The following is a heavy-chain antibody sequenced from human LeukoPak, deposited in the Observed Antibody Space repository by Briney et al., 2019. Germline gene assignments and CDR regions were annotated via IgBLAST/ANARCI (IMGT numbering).Heavy chain of an antibody. Sequence: ASVKVSCKASGYTFTSYDINWVRQATGQGLEWMGWMNPNSGNTGYAQKFQGRVTMTRNTSISTAYMELSSLRSEDTAVYYCARGGRNTAMVNLWGQGTLVTVSS. D-gene: IGHD5-18*01. V-gene: IGHV1-8*01. CDR2: MNPNSGNT. J-gene: IGHJ4*02. CDR3: ARGGRNTAMVNL. CDR1: GYTFTSYD.